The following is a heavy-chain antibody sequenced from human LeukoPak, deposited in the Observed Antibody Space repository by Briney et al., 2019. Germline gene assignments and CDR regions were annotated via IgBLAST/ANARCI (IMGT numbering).Heavy chain of an antibody. Sequence: ASVKVSCKVPGYTLTELSMHWVRQAPGKGLEWMGGFDPEDGETIYAQKFQGRVTMTEDTSTDTAYMELSSLRSEDTAVYYCATVTYYDFWSGYPPYYFDYWGQGTLVTVSS. CDR2: FDPEDGET. CDR1: GYTLTELS. D-gene: IGHD3-3*01. V-gene: IGHV1-24*01. J-gene: IGHJ4*02. CDR3: ATVTYYDFWSGYPPYYFDY.